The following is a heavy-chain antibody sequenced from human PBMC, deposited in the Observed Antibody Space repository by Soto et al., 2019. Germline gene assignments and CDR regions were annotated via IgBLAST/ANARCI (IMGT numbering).Heavy chain of an antibody. D-gene: IGHD2-2*01. CDR1: GYTFTSYA. J-gene: IGHJ6*02. V-gene: IGHV1-3*01. Sequence: ASVKVSFKASGYTFTSYAMHWVRQAPGQRLEWMGWINAGNGNTKYSQKFQGRVTITRDTSASTAYMELSSLRSEDTAVYYCASEELVVVGPAAVRGYYYGMDVWGQGTTVTFSS. CDR2: INAGNGNT. CDR3: ASEELVVVGPAAVRGYYYGMDV.